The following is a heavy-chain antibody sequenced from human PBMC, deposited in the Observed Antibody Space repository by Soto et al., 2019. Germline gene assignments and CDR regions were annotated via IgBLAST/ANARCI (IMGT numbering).Heavy chain of an antibody. J-gene: IGHJ4*02. V-gene: IGHV1-58*02. Sequence: SVKVSCKASGFTFTSSAMQWVRQVRGQRLEWIGWIVVGSGNTNYAQKFQERVTITRDMSTSTAYMELSSLRSEDTAVYYCAAEFRYCSSTSCSYFDYWGQGTLVTVSS. D-gene: IGHD2-2*01. CDR1: GFTFTSSA. CDR2: IVVGSGNT. CDR3: AAEFRYCSSTSCSYFDY.